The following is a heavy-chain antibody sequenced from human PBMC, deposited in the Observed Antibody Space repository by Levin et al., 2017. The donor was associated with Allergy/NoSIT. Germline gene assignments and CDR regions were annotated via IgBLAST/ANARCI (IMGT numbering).Heavy chain of an antibody. V-gene: IGHV4-39*01. CDR2: IYYSGST. J-gene: IGHJ4*02. CDR3: ARALHLGELSLNYFDY. D-gene: IGHD3-16*02. CDR1: GGSISSSSYY. Sequence: PSETLSLTCTVSGGSISSSSYYWGWIRQPPGKGLEWIGSIYYSGSTYYNPSLKSRVTISVDTSKNQFSLKLSSVTAADTALYYCARALHLGELSLNYFDYWGQGTLVTVSS.